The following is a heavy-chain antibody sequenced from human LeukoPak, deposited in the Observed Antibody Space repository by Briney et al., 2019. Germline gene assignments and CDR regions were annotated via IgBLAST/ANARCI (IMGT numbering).Heavy chain of an antibody. J-gene: IGHJ6*02. CDR1: GCSISSGSYY. Sequence: SQTLSLTCTVSGCSISSGSYYWSWIRQPAGKGLEWIGRIYTSGSTNYNPSLKSRVTISVDTSKNQFSLKLSSVTAADTAVYYCAMGEVTIFGVVHYYYYGMDVWGQGTTVTVSS. D-gene: IGHD3-3*01. CDR3: AMGEVTIFGVVHYYYYGMDV. CDR2: IYTSGST. V-gene: IGHV4-61*02.